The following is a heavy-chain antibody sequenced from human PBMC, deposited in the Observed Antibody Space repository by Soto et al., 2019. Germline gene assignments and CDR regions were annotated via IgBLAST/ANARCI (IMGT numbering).Heavy chain of an antibody. D-gene: IGHD3-3*01. CDR3: AKDRGHYDFWSGYYSTPYYYYGMDV. Sequence: PGGSLRLSCAASGFTFSSYGMHWVRQAPGKGLEWVAVISYDGSNKYYADSVKGRFTISRDNSKNTLYLQMNSLRAEDTAVYYCAKDRGHYDFWSGYYSTPYYYYGMDVWGQGTTVTVSS. CDR1: GFTFSSYG. J-gene: IGHJ6*02. V-gene: IGHV3-30*18. CDR2: ISYDGSNK.